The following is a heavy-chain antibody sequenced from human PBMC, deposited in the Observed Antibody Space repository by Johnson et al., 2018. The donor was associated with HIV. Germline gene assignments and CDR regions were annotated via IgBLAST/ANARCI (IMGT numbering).Heavy chain of an antibody. J-gene: IGHJ3*02. CDR2: VNQDGSAK. CDR3: ARDNGAVAGPEGAFDI. CDR1: GFTLSNHW. Sequence: EVQLVESGGGLVQPGGSLRLSCAASGFTLSNHWMSWVRQAPGKGLEYVANVNQDGSAKFYVDSVKGRFTISRDNAKNSLYLQMNSLRAEDTAVYYCARDNGAVAGPEGAFDIWGQGTMVTVSS. V-gene: IGHV3-7*01. D-gene: IGHD6-19*01.